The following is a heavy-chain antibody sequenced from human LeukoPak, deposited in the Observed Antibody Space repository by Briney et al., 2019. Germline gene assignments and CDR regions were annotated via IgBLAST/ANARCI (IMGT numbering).Heavy chain of an antibody. CDR3: AINYYGSGPDY. Sequence: GGSLRLSCAASGCTFSSYWMHWVRQAPGKGLVWVSRIKSDGSSTTYADSVKGRFTISRDNAKNTLYLQMNSLRAEDTAVYYCAINYYGSGPDYWGQGTLVTVSS. V-gene: IGHV3-74*01. CDR2: IKSDGSST. CDR1: GCTFSSYW. J-gene: IGHJ4*02. D-gene: IGHD3-10*01.